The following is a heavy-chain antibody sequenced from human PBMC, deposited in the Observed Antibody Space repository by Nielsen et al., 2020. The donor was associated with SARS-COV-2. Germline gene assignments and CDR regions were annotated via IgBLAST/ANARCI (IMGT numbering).Heavy chain of an antibody. CDR2: INPYSGGT. D-gene: IGHD3/OR15-3a*01. Sequence: ASLQVPCKASSYTFTDYYTHWVRHAPGQGLEWMGRINPYSGGTNYAQKFQGTVNIIRDASISTVYMELTSGDTAVDYCAGSRATIFGLVMSYGMGVWGQGTTVAVSS. J-gene: IGHJ6*02. CDR3: AGSRATIFGLVMSYGMGV. V-gene: IGHV1-2*06. CDR1: SYTFTDYY.